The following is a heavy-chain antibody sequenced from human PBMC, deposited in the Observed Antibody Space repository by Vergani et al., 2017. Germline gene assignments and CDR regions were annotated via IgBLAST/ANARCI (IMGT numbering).Heavy chain of an antibody. D-gene: IGHD4-17*01. V-gene: IGHV3-30*18. CDR1: GFTFSSYG. J-gene: IGHJ5*02. CDR2: ISYDGSNK. CDR3: AKDRGTTVTTTWFDP. Sequence: QVQLVESGGGVVQPGRSLRLSCAASGFTFSSYGMHWVRQAPGKGLEWVAVISYDGSNKYYADSVKGRFTISRDNSKNTLYLQMNSLRAEDTAVYYCAKDRGTTVTTTWFDPWGQGTLVTVSS.